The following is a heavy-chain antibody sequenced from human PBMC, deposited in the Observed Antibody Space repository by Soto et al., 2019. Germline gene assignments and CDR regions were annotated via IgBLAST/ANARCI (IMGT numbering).Heavy chain of an antibody. V-gene: IGHV4-31*03. CDR2: IYDSGST. J-gene: IGHJ4*02. Sequence: QVQLQESGPGLVKPSQTLSLTCTVSGDSISSGGYFWSWIRQHTEKGLEWIGYIYDSGSTNYNPSLKCRATISVDTSKNQFSLNLSSVTAADKAVYYCAREVDYWGQGTLVTVSS. CDR3: AREVDY. CDR1: GDSISSGGYF.